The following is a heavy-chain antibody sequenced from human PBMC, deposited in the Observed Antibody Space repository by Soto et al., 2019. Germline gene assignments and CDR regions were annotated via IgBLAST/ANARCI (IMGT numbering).Heavy chain of an antibody. Sequence: SETLSLTCTVSGGSISSSSYYWGWIRQPPGKGLEWIGSIYYSGTTYYNPSLKSRVTISVDTSKNQFSLKLSSVIATDTAVYYCAREREVWGYGGYYYYMDVWGKGTTVTVSS. V-gene: IGHV4-39*01. J-gene: IGHJ6*03. CDR3: AREREVWGYGGYYYYMDV. CDR1: GGSISSSSYY. CDR2: IYYSGTT. D-gene: IGHD5-12*01.